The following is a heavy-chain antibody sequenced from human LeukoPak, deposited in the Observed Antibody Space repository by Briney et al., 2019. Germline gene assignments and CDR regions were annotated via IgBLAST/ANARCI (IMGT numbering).Heavy chain of an antibody. D-gene: IGHD3-22*01. Sequence: ASVKVSCKVSGYTFTDYYMHWVQQAPGKGLEWMGLVDPEDGETIYAEKFQGRVTITADTSTDTAYMELSSLRSEDTAVYYCATEWARVGYYDSSGSDYWGQGTLVTVSS. CDR1: GYTFTDYY. J-gene: IGHJ4*02. CDR2: VDPEDGET. CDR3: ATEWARVGYYDSSGSDY. V-gene: IGHV1-69-2*01.